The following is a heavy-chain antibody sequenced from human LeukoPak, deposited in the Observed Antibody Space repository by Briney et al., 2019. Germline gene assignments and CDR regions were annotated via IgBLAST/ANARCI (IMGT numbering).Heavy chain of an antibody. CDR2: IYYSGST. CDR3: ARDGLSWFDP. V-gene: IGHV4-61*01. CDR1: GDSISSSNYY. Sequence: SETLSLTCTVSGDSISSSNYYWSWIRQPPGKGLEWIGYIYYSGSTNYNPSLKSRVTISVDTSKNQFSLKLSSVTAADTAVYYCARDGLSWFDPWGQGTLVTVSS. J-gene: IGHJ5*02.